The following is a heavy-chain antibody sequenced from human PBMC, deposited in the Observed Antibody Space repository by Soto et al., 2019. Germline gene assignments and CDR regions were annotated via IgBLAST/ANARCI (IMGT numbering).Heavy chain of an antibody. CDR1: GDSVSSNSAA. CDR2: TYYRAKWYN. J-gene: IGHJ6*02. Sequence: SQTLSLTCAISGDSVSSNSAAWNWIRQSPSRGLEWLGRTYYRAKWYNDYAVSVKSRVTINPDTSKNQFSLQLNSVTPEDTAVYYCAGERWLTSGYSYGLDVWGQGTTVTVSS. D-gene: IGHD2-15*01. CDR3: AGERWLTSGYSYGLDV. V-gene: IGHV6-1*01.